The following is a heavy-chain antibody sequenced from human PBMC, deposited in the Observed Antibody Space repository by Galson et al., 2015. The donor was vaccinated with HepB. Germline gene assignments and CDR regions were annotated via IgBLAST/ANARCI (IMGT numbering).Heavy chain of an antibody. D-gene: IGHD6-19*01. Sequence: SLRLSCAASGFTFSDYYMSWIRQAPGKGLEWVSYISSSSSYTNYADSVKGRFTISRDNAKNSLYLQMNSLRAEDTAVYYCARDFSSGWYNWFDPWGQGTLVTVSS. J-gene: IGHJ5*02. CDR2: ISSSSSYT. CDR3: ARDFSSGWYNWFDP. CDR1: GFTFSDYY. V-gene: IGHV3-11*06.